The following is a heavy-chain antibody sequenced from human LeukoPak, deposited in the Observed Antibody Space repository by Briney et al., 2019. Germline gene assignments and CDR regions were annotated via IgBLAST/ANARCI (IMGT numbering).Heavy chain of an antibody. CDR3: ARDRDSIAAGFDY. V-gene: IGHV3-21*01. CDR1: GFTFSGYS. CDR2: ISGSSIYI. Sequence: GRSLRLSCAASGFTFSGYSLNWVRQAPGKGLEWVSSISGSSIYIYYADSVKGRFTISRDNANKSLYLQMNSLRAEDTAVYYCARDRDSIAAGFDYWGQGTLVTVSS. J-gene: IGHJ4*02. D-gene: IGHD6-13*01.